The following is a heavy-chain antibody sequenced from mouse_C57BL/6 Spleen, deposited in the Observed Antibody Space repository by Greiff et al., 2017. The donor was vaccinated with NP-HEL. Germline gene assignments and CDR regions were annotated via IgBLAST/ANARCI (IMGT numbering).Heavy chain of an antibody. Sequence: QVQLQQPGAELVKPGASVKMSCKASGYTFTSYWITWVKQRPGQGLEWIGDIYPGSGSTNYNEKFKSKATLTVDPSSSTAYMQLSSLTSEDSAVYYGARWGHRIPSRKRFDYWGQGTTLTVSS. CDR2: IYPGSGST. CDR3: ARWGHRIPSRKRFDY. J-gene: IGHJ2*01. V-gene: IGHV1-55*01. D-gene: IGHD3-1*01. CDR1: GYTFTSYW.